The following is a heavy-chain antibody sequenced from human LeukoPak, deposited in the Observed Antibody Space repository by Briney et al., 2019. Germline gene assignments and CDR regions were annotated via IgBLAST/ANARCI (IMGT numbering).Heavy chain of an antibody. D-gene: IGHD3-3*01. CDR1: GYTFTSYG. J-gene: IGHJ4*02. CDR3: ARGYDFWSGSPIPLGY. Sequence: ASVTVSCKASGYTFTSYGISWVRQAPGQGLEWMGWISAYNGNTSYAQKLQGRVTMTTDTSTSTAYMELRSLRSDDTAVYYCARGYDFWSGSPIPLGYWGQGTLVTVSS. V-gene: IGHV1-18*01. CDR2: ISAYNGNT.